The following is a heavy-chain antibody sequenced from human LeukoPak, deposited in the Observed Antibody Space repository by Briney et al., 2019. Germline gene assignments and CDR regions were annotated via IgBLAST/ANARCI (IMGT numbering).Heavy chain of an antibody. Sequence: ASVKVSCKASGYTFTGYYMHWVRQAPGQGLEWMGRINPNSGGTNYAQKFQGRVTMTRDTSISTAYMEPSRLRSDDTAVYCCARVRDSSGYAYDAFDIWGQGTMVTVSS. D-gene: IGHD3-22*01. CDR1: GYTFTGYY. V-gene: IGHV1-2*06. CDR3: ARVRDSSGYAYDAFDI. J-gene: IGHJ3*02. CDR2: INPNSGGT.